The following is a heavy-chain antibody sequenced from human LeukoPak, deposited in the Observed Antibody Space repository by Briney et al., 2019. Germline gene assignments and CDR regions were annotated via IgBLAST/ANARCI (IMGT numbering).Heavy chain of an antibody. D-gene: IGHD6-19*01. CDR1: GYSFTSYW. CDR3: ARRRAVAGTYYFDH. Sequence: GESLKISCQGSGYSFTSYWIGWVRQMPGKGLGWMGLIYPGDSNTRYSPSFQGQVTISADKSITTAYLQWSSLKASDTAIYYCARRRAVAGTYYFDHWGQGTLVTVSS. J-gene: IGHJ4*02. CDR2: IYPGDSNT. V-gene: IGHV5-51*01.